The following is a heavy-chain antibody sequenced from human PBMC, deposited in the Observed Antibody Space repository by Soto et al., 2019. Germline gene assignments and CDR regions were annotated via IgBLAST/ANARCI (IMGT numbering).Heavy chain of an antibody. Sequence: SQTLSLTCVISGDSVSSSSVAWNWVRQSPSRGLEWLGRTYYRSRWYSDFAVSVRGRIVVNADTSKNQFSLQLNSVTPEDTAVYFCARSEEDSDYYYYGLDVWGQGTTVTVSS. D-gene: IGHD2-15*01. V-gene: IGHV6-1*01. J-gene: IGHJ6*02. CDR2: TYYRSRWYS. CDR1: GDSVSSSSVA. CDR3: ARSEEDSDYYYYGLDV.